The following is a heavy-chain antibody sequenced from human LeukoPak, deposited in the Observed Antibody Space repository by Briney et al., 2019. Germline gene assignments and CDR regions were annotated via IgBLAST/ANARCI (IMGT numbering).Heavy chain of an antibody. V-gene: IGHV3-74*01. Sequence: PGGSLRLSCAASGFTFSSYWMHWVRQAPGKGLVWVSRINSDGSSTNYADSVKGRFTISRDNAKNTLYLQMNSLRAEDTAVYYCARVSSVAGYNWFDPWGQGTLVTVSP. CDR1: GFTFSSYW. CDR2: INSDGSST. CDR3: ARVSSVAGYNWFDP. J-gene: IGHJ5*02. D-gene: IGHD6-19*01.